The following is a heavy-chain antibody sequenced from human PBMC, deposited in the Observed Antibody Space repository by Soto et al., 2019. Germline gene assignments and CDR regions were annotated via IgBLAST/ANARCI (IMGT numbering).Heavy chain of an antibody. CDR1: GDSISTNDHY. V-gene: IGHV4-30-4*08. D-gene: IGHD4-4*01. CDR3: ARGVDYSYVDY. Sequence: QVQLQESGPGLVKPSQTLSLTCTVSGDSISTNDHYWTWIRQPPGKGLEWIGYIYYTGSTYYSPSLKSRASLSVDTSNNQLSLNLTSVTAADTAVYYCARGVDYSYVDYWGQGTLVTVSS. J-gene: IGHJ4*02. CDR2: IYYTGST.